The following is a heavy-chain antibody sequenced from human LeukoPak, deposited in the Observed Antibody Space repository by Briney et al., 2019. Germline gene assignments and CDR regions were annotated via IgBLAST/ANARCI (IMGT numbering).Heavy chain of an antibody. D-gene: IGHD1-26*01. V-gene: IGHV4-38-2*02. CDR1: GYSISSGYY. CDR2: IYHSGST. J-gene: IGHJ4*02. Sequence: SETLSLTCTVSGYSISSGYYWGWIRQPPGKGLEWIGSIYHSGSTYYNPSLKSRVTISEDTSKNQFSLKLSSVTAADTAVYYCARGSLWEPNDYWGQGTLVTVSS. CDR3: ARGSLWEPNDY.